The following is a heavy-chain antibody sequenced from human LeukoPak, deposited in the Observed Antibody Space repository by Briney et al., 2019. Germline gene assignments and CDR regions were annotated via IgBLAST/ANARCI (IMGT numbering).Heavy chain of an antibody. D-gene: IGHD2-15*01. V-gene: IGHV1-2*02. Sequence: ASVKVSCKASGYTFTGYYMHWVRQAPGQGLEWMGWINPNSGGTNYAQKFQGRVTMTRDTSISTAYMELSRLRSDDTAVYYCARDPPTVVAAMYYFDYWGQGTLVTVSS. J-gene: IGHJ4*02. CDR2: INPNSGGT. CDR3: ARDPPTVVAAMYYFDY. CDR1: GYTFTGYY.